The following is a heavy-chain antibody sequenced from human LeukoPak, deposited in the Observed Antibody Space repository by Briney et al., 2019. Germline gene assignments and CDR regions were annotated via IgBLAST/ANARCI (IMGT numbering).Heavy chain of an antibody. CDR2: IDYSGST. CDR3: AKKRKVGADFGR. D-gene: IGHD1-26*01. Sequence: PSETLTLTCAVSGGSIGNNTYYWGWIRPPPGEGLECTGGIDYSGSTFNHPSLKSRVTISVDTSKHQLSLKLSSVTAADTAVYYGAKKRKVGADFGRWGQVAPVTASS. J-gene: IGHJ4*02. V-gene: IGHV4-39*01. CDR1: GGSIGNNTYY.